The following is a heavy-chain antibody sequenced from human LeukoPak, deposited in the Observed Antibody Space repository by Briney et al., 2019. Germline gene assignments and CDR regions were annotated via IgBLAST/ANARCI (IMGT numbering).Heavy chain of an antibody. V-gene: IGHV4-61*01. CDR2: IYYSGST. CDR3: ARDPLYYYDSSGYPYGMDV. Sequence: SETLSLTCTASGGSVSSGSYYWSWIRPPPGKGLEWIGYIYYSGSTNYNPSLKSRVTISVDTSKNQFSLKLSSVTAADTAVYYCARDPLYYYDSSGYPYGMDVWGKGTTVTVSS. J-gene: IGHJ6*04. D-gene: IGHD3-22*01. CDR1: GGSVSSGSYY.